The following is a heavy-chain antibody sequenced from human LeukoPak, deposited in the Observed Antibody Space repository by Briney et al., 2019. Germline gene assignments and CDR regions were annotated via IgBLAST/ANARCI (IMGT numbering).Heavy chain of an antibody. CDR1: GYTFTSYD. V-gene: IGHV1-8*01. CDR3: ARGPPNWGYDY. D-gene: IGHD7-27*01. Sequence: ASVKVSCKASGYTFTSYDFNWVRQATGQRPEWMGWMSPNSGNTGYAQKFQDRVTMTRNTSISTAYMELSSLRSDDTAVYYCARGPPNWGYDYWGPGTLVTVSS. CDR2: MSPNSGNT. J-gene: IGHJ4*02.